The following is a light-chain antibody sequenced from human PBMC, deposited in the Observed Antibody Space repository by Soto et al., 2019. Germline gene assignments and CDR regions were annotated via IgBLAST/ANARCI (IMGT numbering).Light chain of an antibody. CDR3: QQYESSPLT. V-gene: IGKV3-20*01. Sequence: EIVLTQSPDTLSLSPGERATLSCRASQSVSSALLAWYQQKPGQAPRLLIYRASTRATGIPDRFTGGGSGTDFTLTISRLEPEDFAVYYCQQYESSPLTFGGGTKVEIK. CDR2: RAS. J-gene: IGKJ4*01. CDR1: QSVSSAL.